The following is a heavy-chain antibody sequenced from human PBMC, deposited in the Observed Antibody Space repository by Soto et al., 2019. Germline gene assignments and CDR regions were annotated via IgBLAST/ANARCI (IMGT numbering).Heavy chain of an antibody. CDR2: IYSGGST. CDR1: GFTVSSNY. D-gene: IGHD3-22*01. V-gene: IGHV3-53*01. CDR3: ARDRVESGYPEYFQH. J-gene: IGHJ1*01. Sequence: HPGGSLRLSCAASGFTVSSNYMSWVRQAPGKGLEWVSVIYSGGSTYYADSVKGRFTISRDNSKNTLYLQMNSLRAEDTAVYYCARDRVESGYPEYFQHWGRGTLVTVSS.